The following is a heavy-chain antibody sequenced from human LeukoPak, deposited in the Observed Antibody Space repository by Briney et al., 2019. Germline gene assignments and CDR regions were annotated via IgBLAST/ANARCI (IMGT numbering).Heavy chain of an antibody. J-gene: IGHJ3*02. D-gene: IGHD3-22*01. CDR1: GYSFTSYW. CDR2: IYPGDSDT. Sequence: GESLKISCKGSGYSFTSYWIGWVRQMPGKGLEWMGTIYPGDSDTRYSPSFQGQVTISADKSISTAYLQWSSLKASDTAMYYCARHIGYDSCLFAAFDIWGQGTMVTVSS. V-gene: IGHV5-51*01. CDR3: ARHIGYDSCLFAAFDI.